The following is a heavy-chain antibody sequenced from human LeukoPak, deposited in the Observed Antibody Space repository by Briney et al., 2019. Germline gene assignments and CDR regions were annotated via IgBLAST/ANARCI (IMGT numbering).Heavy chain of an antibody. CDR3: ARGLQQLADVFDI. J-gene: IGHJ3*02. Sequence: ASVKVSCKASGYTFTGYYMHWVRQAPGQGLEWMAMINPSGGTTSYAQKFQGRVTMTRDTSTSTVYMELSSLRSEDTAVYYCARGLQQLADVFDIWGQGTMVTVSS. D-gene: IGHD6-13*01. CDR1: GYTFTGYY. CDR2: INPSGGTT. V-gene: IGHV1-46*01.